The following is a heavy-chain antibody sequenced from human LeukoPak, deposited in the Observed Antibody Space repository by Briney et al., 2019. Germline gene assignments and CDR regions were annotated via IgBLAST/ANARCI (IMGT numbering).Heavy chain of an antibody. Sequence: PSETLSLTCTVSGGSISSYYWNWIRQPPGKGLEWIGEINHSGSTNCNPSLKSRVTISVDTSKNQFSLKLSSVTAADTAVYYCARGWSSSGWYVYWGRGTLVTVSS. CDR1: GGSISSYY. CDR2: INHSGST. D-gene: IGHD6-19*01. J-gene: IGHJ4*02. CDR3: ARGWSSSGWYVY. V-gene: IGHV4-34*01.